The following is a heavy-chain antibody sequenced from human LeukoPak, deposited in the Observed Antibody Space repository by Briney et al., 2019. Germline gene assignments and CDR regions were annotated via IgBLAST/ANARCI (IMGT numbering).Heavy chain of an antibody. J-gene: IGHJ4*02. CDR3: ARLRAFLGGSDY. CDR1: GGSISSGGYY. D-gene: IGHD4-17*01. V-gene: IGHV4-31*03. Sequence: PSQTLSLTCTVSGGSISSGGYYWSWIRQHPGKGLEWIGEINHSGSTNYNPSLKSRVTISVDTSKNQFSLKLSSVTAADTAVYYCARLRAFLGGSDYWGQGTLVTVSS. CDR2: INHSGST.